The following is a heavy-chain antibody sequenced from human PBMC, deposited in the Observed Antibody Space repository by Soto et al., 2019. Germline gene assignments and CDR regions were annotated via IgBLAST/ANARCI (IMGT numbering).Heavy chain of an antibody. V-gene: IGHV1-18*01. CDR1: GYTFPSYG. CDR2: IIAYNCNT. J-gene: IGHJ4*02. D-gene: IGHD1-26*01. Sequence: ASVTLSFTASGYTFPSYGISWVRQAPGQGLEWMGWIIAYNCNTNYARKLQGRVTMTTNTPRSTAYMELRSLKSADRAVYYCARLPLYGGWVPETESGYYFDYGGRGPL. CDR3: ARLPLYGGWVPETESGYYFDY.